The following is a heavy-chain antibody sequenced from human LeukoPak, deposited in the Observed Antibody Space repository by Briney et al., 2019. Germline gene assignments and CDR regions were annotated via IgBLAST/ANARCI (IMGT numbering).Heavy chain of an antibody. CDR2: IIPILGIA. CDR1: GGTFSSYA. Sequence: SVKVSCKASGGTFSSYAISGVRQAPGQGLEWMGRIIPILGIANYAQKFQGRVTITADKSTSTAYMELSSLRSEDTAVYYCAREVSGFLEWLSYFDYWGQGTLVTVSS. D-gene: IGHD3-3*01. CDR3: AREVSGFLEWLSYFDY. J-gene: IGHJ4*02. V-gene: IGHV1-69*04.